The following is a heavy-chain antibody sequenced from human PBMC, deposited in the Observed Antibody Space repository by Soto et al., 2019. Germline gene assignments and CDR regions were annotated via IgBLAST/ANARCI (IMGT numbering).Heavy chain of an antibody. Sequence: GSLRLSCAASGYIFSTYWMTWVRQAPGKGLEWVANIKQDESEKYYVDSVKGRFTISRDNAKNSVYLQMNSLRAEDTALYYCVRSRYRSALGDYWGQGTLVTVSS. J-gene: IGHJ4*02. CDR1: GYIFSTYW. V-gene: IGHV3-7*01. CDR2: IKQDESEK. CDR3: VRSRYRSALGDY. D-gene: IGHD6-19*01.